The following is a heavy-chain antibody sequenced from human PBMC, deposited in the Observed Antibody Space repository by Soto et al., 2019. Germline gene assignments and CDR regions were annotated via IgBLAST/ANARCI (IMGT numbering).Heavy chain of an antibody. CDR1: GFTFSSYE. D-gene: IGHD4-4*01. J-gene: IGHJ6*02. Sequence: GGSLRLSCAVCGFTFSSYEMNWVRQAPGKGLEWVSYIGTSGKTIYYADSVRGRFTISRDNAKNSLYLQMNSLRAEDTAVYFCARDPAIYSGKFDYGLDVWGRGTTVTVSS. CDR3: ARDPAIYSGKFDYGLDV. V-gene: IGHV3-48*03. CDR2: IGTSGKTI.